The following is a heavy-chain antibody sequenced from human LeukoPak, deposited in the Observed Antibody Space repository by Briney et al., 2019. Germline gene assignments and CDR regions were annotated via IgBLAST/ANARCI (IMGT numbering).Heavy chain of an antibody. CDR3: ATGLGKSYTFDY. CDR1: GYTLTELS. J-gene: IGHJ4*02. V-gene: IGHV1-24*01. CDR2: FDPEDGET. Sequence: GASVKVSCKVSGYTLTELSMHWVRQAPGKGLEWMGGFDPEDGETIYAQKFQGRVTMTEDTSTDTAYMELSSLRSEDTAVYYCATGLGKSYTFDYWGQGTLVTVSS. D-gene: IGHD1-26*01.